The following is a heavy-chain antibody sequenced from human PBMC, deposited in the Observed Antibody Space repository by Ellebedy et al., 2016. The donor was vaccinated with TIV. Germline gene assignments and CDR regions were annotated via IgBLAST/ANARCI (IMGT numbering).Heavy chain of an antibody. Sequence: GGSLRLSCAASGFTFSDYYMSWIRQAPGKGLEWVSYISSSSGHTNYADSVKGRFTISRDNAKNSLYLQMNSLRAEDTAVYYCARVKGGYAPRDYYYGMAVWGQGTTVTVSS. CDR2: ISSSSGHT. J-gene: IGHJ6*02. V-gene: IGHV3-11*06. CDR3: ARVKGGYAPRDYYYGMAV. D-gene: IGHD5-12*01. CDR1: GFTFSDYY.